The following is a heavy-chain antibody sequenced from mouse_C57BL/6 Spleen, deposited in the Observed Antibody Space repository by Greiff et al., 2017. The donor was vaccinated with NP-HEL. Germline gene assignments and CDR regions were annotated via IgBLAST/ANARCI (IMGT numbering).Heavy chain of an antibody. CDR1: GYAFSSSW. CDR2: IYPGDGDT. CDR3: ARDYYGSSPDY. D-gene: IGHD1-1*01. J-gene: IGHJ2*01. V-gene: IGHV1-82*01. Sequence: VQLQQSGPELVKPGASVKISCKASGYAFSSSWMNWVKQRPGKGLEWIGRIYPGDGDTNYNGKFKGKATLTADKSSSTAYMQLSSLTSEDSAVYVCARDYYGSSPDYWGQGTTLTVSS.